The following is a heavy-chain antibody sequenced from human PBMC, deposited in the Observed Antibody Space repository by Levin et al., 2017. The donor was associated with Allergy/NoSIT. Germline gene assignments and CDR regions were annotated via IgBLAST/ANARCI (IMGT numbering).Heavy chain of an antibody. CDR1: GFTFSSYA. CDR2: ISGSGGST. CDR3: AKSIAARPDGDYYYYYYMDV. J-gene: IGHJ6*03. Sequence: PGGSLRLSCAASGFTFSSYAMSWVRQAPGKGLEWVSAISGSGGSTYYADSVKGRFTISRDNSKNTLYLQMNSLRAEDTAVYYCAKSIAARPDGDYYYYYYMDVWGKGTTVTVSS. V-gene: IGHV3-23*01. D-gene: IGHD6-6*01.